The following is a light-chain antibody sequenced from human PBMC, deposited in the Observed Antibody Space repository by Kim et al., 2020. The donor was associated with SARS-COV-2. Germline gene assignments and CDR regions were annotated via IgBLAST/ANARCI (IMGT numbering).Light chain of an antibody. V-gene: IGLV2-14*01. Sequence: QSALTQPASVSGSPGQSITISCTGTSSDIGGYKYVSWYQQHPGKAPKLLIYDVSKRPSGVAYRFSGSKSGKTASLTISGLQAGDEADYYCSSYTSSSTYYIFGTGTKVTVL. J-gene: IGLJ1*01. CDR1: SSDIGGYKY. CDR2: DVS. CDR3: SSYTSSSTYYI.